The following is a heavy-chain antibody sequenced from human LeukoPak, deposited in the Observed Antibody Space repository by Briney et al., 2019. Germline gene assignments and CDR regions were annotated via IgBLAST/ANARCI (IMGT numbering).Heavy chain of an antibody. CDR1: GFTFNKSP. CDR2: IRDDSDGT. Sequence: GGSLRLSCAASGFTFNKSPMNWVSQAPGKGMGAHSNIRDDSDGTTYADSVKGRFTISRDNAKNSLYLQINSLRAEDTAVYYCVKDLNWALDYWGQGTLVTVSS. CDR3: VKDLNWALDY. V-gene: IGHV3-48*01. J-gene: IGHJ4*02. D-gene: IGHD3-16*01.